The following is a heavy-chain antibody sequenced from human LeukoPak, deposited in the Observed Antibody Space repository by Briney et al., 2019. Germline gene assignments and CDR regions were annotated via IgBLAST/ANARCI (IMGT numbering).Heavy chain of an antibody. D-gene: IGHD1-26*01. CDR3: ARQGATRDFDY. CDR2: IYYSGST. J-gene: IGHJ4*02. CDR1: GGSFSGYY. Sequence: PSETLSLTCAVYGGSFSGYYWSWIRQPPGKGLEWIGYIYYSGSTNYNPSLKSRVTISVDTSKNQFSLKLSSVTAADTAVYYCARQGATRDFDYWGQGTLVTVSS. V-gene: IGHV4-59*08.